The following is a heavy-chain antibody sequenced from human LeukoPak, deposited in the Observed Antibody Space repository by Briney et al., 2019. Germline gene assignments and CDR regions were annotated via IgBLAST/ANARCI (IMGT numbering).Heavy chain of an antibody. CDR1: GFTFTDYY. Sequence: PGGSLRLSCAASGFTFTDYYMSWIRQAPGKGLEWISYISSSGSRIFYADSVKDRFTISRDNAKNSLYLQMNSLRAEDTAVYYCARSPTMGTTLNYWGQGTLVTVSS. V-gene: IGHV3-11*04. D-gene: IGHD4-17*01. CDR3: ARSPTMGTTLNY. J-gene: IGHJ4*02. CDR2: ISSSGSRI.